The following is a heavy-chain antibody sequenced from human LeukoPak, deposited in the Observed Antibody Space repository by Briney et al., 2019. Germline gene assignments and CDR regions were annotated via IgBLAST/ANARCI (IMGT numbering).Heavy chain of an antibody. V-gene: IGHV4-39*01. D-gene: IGHD3-9*01. CDR1: GGSFSSSSYY. J-gene: IGHJ4*02. CDR3: ATYILTGYCFDY. Sequence: PSETLSLTCTVSGGSFSSSSYYWGWIRQPPGKGLAWIGRIYYSGSTYYNPSLKSRVTISVDTPKNQFSLKLSSVTAADAAVYYCATYILTGYCFDYWGQGTLVTVSS. CDR2: IYYSGST.